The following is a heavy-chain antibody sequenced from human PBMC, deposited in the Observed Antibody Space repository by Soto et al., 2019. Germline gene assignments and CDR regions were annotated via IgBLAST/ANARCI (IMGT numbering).Heavy chain of an antibody. J-gene: IGHJ6*02. CDR3: ARPGGRGDYYYGMDV. CDR1: GGTFSSNG. Sequence: QVQLVQSGAEVKKPGSSVKVSCKASGGTFSSNGISWVRQAPGQGLEWMGGIIPIFGTANYAQKFQGRVTITADESTNTACMELSSLRSEYTAVSYWARPGGRGDYYYGMDVWGQGTTVTVS. CDR2: IIPIFGTA. D-gene: IGHD1-26*01. V-gene: IGHV1-69*12.